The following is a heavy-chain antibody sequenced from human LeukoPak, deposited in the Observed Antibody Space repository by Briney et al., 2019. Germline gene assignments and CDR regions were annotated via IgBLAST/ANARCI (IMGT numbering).Heavy chain of an antibody. CDR3: AKDSSADDSSGYSYYFDY. V-gene: IGHV3-30*18. CDR1: GFTSSSCG. J-gene: IGHJ4*02. Sequence: GGSLRLSCAASGFTSSSCGMHWVRQAPGKGLEWVAVISFDATNKYYADSVKGRFTISRDNSKNTLYLQMNSLRAEDTAVYYCAKDSSADDSSGYSYYFDYWGQGTLVTVSS. D-gene: IGHD3-22*01. CDR2: ISFDATNK.